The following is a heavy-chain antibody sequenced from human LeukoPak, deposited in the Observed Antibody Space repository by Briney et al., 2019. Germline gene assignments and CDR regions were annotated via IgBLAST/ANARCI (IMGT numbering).Heavy chain of an antibody. J-gene: IGHJ4*02. CDR2: IYPGDSDT. CDR1: GYSFTNYW. D-gene: IGHD4-17*01. Sequence: GESLKISCKGSGYSFTNYWIGWVRQMPGKGLEWMGFIYPGDSDTRYSPSFQGQVTISADKSISTAYLQWSSLKASDTVMYYCARGTSVTTLDYWGQGTLVTVSS. V-gene: IGHV5-51*01. CDR3: ARGTSVTTLDY.